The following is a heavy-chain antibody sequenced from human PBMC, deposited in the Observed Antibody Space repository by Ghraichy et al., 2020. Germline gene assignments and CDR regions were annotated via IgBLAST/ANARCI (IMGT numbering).Heavy chain of an antibody. CDR2: IYYSVST. CDR1: GVSISSSSYY. D-gene: IGHD1-26*01. CDR3: ARAPSGSYGVYFDY. J-gene: IGHJ4*02. V-gene: IGHV4-39*01. Sequence: SQTRSLTCTVSGVSISSSSYYWGWIRQPPGKGLEWIGSIYYSVSTYYNASLKSRVTISVDTSKKQFSLKLSSVTAADTAVYYCARAPSGSYGVYFDYWGQGTLVTVSS.